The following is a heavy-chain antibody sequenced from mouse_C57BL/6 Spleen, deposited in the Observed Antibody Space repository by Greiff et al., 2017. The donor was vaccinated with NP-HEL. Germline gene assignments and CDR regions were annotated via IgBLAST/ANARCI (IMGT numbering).Heavy chain of an antibody. J-gene: IGHJ1*01. V-gene: IGHV5-16*01. CDR3: AIGSYYDGSSGYFDV. CDR2: INYDGSST. CDR1: GFTFSDYY. Sequence: EVQLVESEGGLVQPGSSMKLSCTASGFTFSDYYMAWVRQVPEKGLEWVANINYDGSSTYYLDSLKSRFIISRDNAKNILYLQMSSLKSEDTATYYCAIGSYYDGSSGYFDVWGQGTTVTVSS. D-gene: IGHD1-1*01.